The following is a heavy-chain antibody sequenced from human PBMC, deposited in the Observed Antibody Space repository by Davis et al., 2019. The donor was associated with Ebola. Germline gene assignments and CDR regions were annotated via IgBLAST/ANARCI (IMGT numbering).Heavy chain of an antibody. Sequence: MPSETLSLTCAVYGGSFSVYYWSWIRQPPGKGLEWIGYIYYSGSTNYNPSLKSRVTISVDTSKNQFSLKLSSVTAADTAVYYCARVRVTTVFMDVWGKGTTVTVSS. CDR2: IYYSGST. D-gene: IGHD4-17*01. CDR1: GGSFSVYY. CDR3: ARVRVTTVFMDV. V-gene: IGHV4-59*01. J-gene: IGHJ6*04.